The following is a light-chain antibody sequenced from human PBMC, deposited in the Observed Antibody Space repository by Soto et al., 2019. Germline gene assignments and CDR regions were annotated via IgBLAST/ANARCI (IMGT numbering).Light chain of an antibody. CDR3: QQSYSTPYT. CDR1: QSISSY. Sequence: DIQMTQSPSSLSASVGDRVTITCRASQSISSYLNWYQQKPGKAPKLLIYAASSLQSGVPSRFSGRGSGTDFTLTISSLQPEDFATYYYQQSYSTPYTFGEGTKLEI. V-gene: IGKV1-39*01. CDR2: AAS. J-gene: IGKJ2*01.